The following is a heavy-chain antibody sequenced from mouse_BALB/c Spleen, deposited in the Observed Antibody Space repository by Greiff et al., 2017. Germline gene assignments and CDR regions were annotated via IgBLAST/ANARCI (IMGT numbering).Heavy chain of an antibody. Sequence: VQLQQPGAELVKPGASVKLSCTASGFNIKDTYMHWVKQRPEQGLEWIGRIDPANGNTKYDPKFQGKATITADTSSNTAYLQLSSLTSEDTAVYYCARAVYDYDGGAWFAYWGQGTLVTVSA. J-gene: IGHJ3*01. CDR3: ARAVYDYDGGAWFAY. V-gene: IGHV14-3*02. CDR2: IDPANGNT. D-gene: IGHD2-4*01. CDR1: GFNIKDTY.